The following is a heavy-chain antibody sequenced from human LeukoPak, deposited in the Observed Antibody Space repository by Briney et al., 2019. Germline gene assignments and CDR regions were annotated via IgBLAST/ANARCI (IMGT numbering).Heavy chain of an antibody. CDR2: IYHSGST. V-gene: IGHV4-38-2*02. CDR3: ARVRAAAHDY. Sequence: PSETLSLTCTVSGYSISSGYYWGWIRQPPGKGLEWIGSIYHSGSTYYNPSLKSRVTISVDTSKNQFSLNLTSVTAADTAVYYCARVRAAAHDYWGQGTLVTVSS. CDR1: GYSISSGYY. J-gene: IGHJ4*02. D-gene: IGHD6-13*01.